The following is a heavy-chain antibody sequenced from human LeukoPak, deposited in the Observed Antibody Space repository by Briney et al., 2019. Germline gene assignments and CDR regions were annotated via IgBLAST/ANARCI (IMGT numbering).Heavy chain of an antibody. CDR2: ISSSGSTI. CDR3: ARGDGYNVDY. Sequence: GGSLRLSCAASGFTFSSYEMKWVRQATGKGLEWVSYISSSGSTIYYADSVEGRFTISRDNAKNSLYLQMNSLRAEDTAVYYCARGDGYNVDYWGQGTLVTVSS. D-gene: IGHD5-24*01. J-gene: IGHJ4*02. V-gene: IGHV3-48*03. CDR1: GFTFSSYE.